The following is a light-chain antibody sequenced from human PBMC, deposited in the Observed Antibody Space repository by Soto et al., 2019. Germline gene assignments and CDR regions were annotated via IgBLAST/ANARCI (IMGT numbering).Light chain of an antibody. CDR2: DTS. V-gene: IGKV3-11*01. CDR1: QSVSST. J-gene: IGKJ2*01. CDR3: QQRSNWPYT. Sequence: EIVLTQSPATLSLSPGERATLSCRASQSVSSTFAWYQQKPGQAPRLLIYDTSNRATGTPARFSGSGSGTDFTLTSSSLEPEDVAVYYCQQRSNWPYTFGQGTKLEIK.